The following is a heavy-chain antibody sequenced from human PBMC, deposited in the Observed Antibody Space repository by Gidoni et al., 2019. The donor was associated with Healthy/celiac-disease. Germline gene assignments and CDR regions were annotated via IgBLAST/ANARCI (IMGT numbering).Heavy chain of an antibody. CDR1: GFTFSSDV. CDR3: AKGGAYQPLHFDY. V-gene: IGHV3-23*01. D-gene: IGHD2-2*01. J-gene: IGHJ4*02. CDR2: ISGSGGST. Sequence: EVQLLASGGGLVQPGGSLRLSCAASGFTFSSDVMSWVRQAPGKGLEWFSAISGSGGSTYYADSVKGRFTISRDNAKNTLYLQMNSLRAEDTAVYYCAKGGAYQPLHFDYWGQGTLVTVSS.